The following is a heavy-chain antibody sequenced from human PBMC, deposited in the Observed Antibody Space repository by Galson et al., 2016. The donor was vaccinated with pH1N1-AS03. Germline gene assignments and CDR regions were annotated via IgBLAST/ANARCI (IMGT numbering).Heavy chain of an antibody. CDR3: ARSPGYQLLPPFDPWGQGTLSLAEDVEQGPATRELVHLRSECTALDYRGGPGGYQLRPPCDR. D-gene: IGHD2-2*01. CDR2: IIGMFGTT. CDR1: GGKFSSYA. V-gene: IGHV1-69*13. J-gene: IGHJ5*02. Sequence: SVKVSCKASGGKFSSYAISWVRQAPGQGLEWMGGIIGMFGTTNYAQRFQGRVTITADEITSTAYMDLSSLKSEDTAVYYCARSPGYQLLPPFDPWGQGTLSLAEDVEQGPATRELVHLRSECTALDYRGGPGGYQLRPPCDRCGQGTLVTIS.